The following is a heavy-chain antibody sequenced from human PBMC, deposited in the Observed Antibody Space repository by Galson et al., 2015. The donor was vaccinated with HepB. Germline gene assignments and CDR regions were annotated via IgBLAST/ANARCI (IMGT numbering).Heavy chain of an antibody. V-gene: IGHV3-33*08. J-gene: IGHJ4*02. D-gene: IGHD3-10*01. CDR1: GFTFSSYA. Sequence: SLRLSCAASGFTFSSYAMRWVRQAPGKGLEWVAVIWYDGSNKYYADSVKGRFTISRDNSKNTLYLQMNSLRAEDTAVYYCARDSAYYATNFDYWGQGTLVTVSP. CDR3: ARDSAYYATNFDY. CDR2: IWYDGSNK.